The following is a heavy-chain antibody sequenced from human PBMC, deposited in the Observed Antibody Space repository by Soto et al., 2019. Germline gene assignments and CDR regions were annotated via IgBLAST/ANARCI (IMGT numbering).Heavy chain of an antibody. CDR3: ARDGGRHSGGIDY. D-gene: IGHD1-26*01. CDR1: GGTFSSYY. CDR2: IIPIFGTA. J-gene: IGHJ4*02. Sequence: QVQLVQSVAEVKKPGSSVKVSCKASGGTFSSYYINWVRQAPGQGLEWMGEIIPIFGTANYAQKFQGRVTITADESTSTAYRELSSLRSEDTAVYYCARDGGRHSGGIDYWGQGTLVTVSS. V-gene: IGHV1-69*01.